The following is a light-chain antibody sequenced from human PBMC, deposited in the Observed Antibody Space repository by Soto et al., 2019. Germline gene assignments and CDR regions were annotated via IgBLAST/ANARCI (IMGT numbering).Light chain of an antibody. CDR1: SSDVGAYNL. V-gene: IGLV2-23*01. Sequence: QSALTQPASVSGSPEQSITISCTGTSSDVGAYNLVSWYRQHPGKAPRLIIYEDSKRPSGISHRFSGSKSDNTASLTISGLRAEDEAHYHCCSYAGSRTFVFGGGTKVTVL. CDR3: CSYAGSRTFV. CDR2: EDS. J-gene: IGLJ3*02.